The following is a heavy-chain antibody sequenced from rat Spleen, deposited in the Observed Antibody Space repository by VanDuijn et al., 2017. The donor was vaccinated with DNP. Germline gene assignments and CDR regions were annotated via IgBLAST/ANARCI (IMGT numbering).Heavy chain of an antibody. J-gene: IGHJ4*01. Sequence: QVQLKESGPGLVQPSQTLSLTCTVSGFPLTSYHVHWVRQPPGKGLEWMGVMWSTGDTYYNSALKSRLSISRDTSKSQVLLKMNSQQTGDTAMYFCALAGRGAMDAWGQGTSVTVSS. CDR3: ALAGRGAMDA. V-gene: IGHV2-32*01. D-gene: IGHD1-4*01. CDR1: GFPLTSYH. CDR2: MWSTGDT.